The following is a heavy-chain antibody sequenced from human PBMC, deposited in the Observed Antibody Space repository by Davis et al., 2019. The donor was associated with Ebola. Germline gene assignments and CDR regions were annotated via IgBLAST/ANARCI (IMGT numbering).Heavy chain of an antibody. CDR2: IYWDDDK. CDR1: GFSLSTSGVG. J-gene: IGHJ4*02. V-gene: IGHV2-70*01. D-gene: IGHD3-22*01. CDR3: ARMGYYYDSSGYYIPGGYFDY. Sequence: SGPTLVKPTQTLTLTCTFSGFSLSTSGVGVGWIRQPPGKALEWLALIYWDDDKFYSTSLKTRLTISKDTSKNQVVLTMTNMDPVDTATYYCARMGYYYDSSGYYIPGGYFDYWGQGTLVTVSS.